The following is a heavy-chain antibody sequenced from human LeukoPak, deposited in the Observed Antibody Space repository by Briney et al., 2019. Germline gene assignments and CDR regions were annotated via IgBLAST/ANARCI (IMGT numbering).Heavy chain of an antibody. J-gene: IGHJ4*02. V-gene: IGHV4-39*01. CDR1: GGSISSNNYY. CDR3: ASRSTYYYGSGSYYWSY. Sequence: SETLSLPCTVSGGSISSNNYYWGWIRHPPGNGLEWIGSIYYSGSTYYNPSLNSRATISVDTSKNQFSLKLSSVTAADTAVYYCASRSTYYYGSGSYYWSYWGQGTLVTVSS. D-gene: IGHD3-10*01. CDR2: IYYSGST.